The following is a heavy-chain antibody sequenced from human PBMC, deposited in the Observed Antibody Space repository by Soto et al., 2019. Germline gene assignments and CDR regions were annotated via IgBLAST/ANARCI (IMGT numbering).Heavy chain of an antibody. J-gene: IGHJ2*01. CDR2: INDRGSI. CDR1: GGSFSGYY. CDR3: ARESHDILTGPPWVWYFDL. Sequence: QVQLQQWGAGPLRPLETLSLTCGVSGGSFSGYYWAWIRQSPGKGLEWIGEINDRGSINYNPSLKSRVSISVDTSKNHYSPNLRSVTAAETAVYYCARESHDILTGPPWVWYFDLWGRGTLVTVSS. D-gene: IGHD3-9*01. V-gene: IGHV4-34*01.